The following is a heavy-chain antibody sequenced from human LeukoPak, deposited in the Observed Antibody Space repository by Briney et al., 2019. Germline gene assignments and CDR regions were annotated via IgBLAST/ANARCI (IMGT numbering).Heavy chain of an antibody. CDR3: ARYGDYVYY. D-gene: IGHD4-17*01. Sequence: SETLSLTCAVSGYSISSGYYWGWIRPPPGKGLEWIGIIYHSGSTYYNPSLKSRVTISVDTSKNQFSLKLSSVTAADTAVYYCARYGDYVYYWGQGTLVTVSS. J-gene: IGHJ4*02. CDR1: GYSISSGYY. CDR2: IYHSGST. V-gene: IGHV4-38-2*01.